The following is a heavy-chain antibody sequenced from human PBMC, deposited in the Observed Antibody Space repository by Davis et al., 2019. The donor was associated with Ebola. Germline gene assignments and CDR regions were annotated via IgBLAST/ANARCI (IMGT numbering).Heavy chain of an antibody. CDR1: GFTFSSYS. J-gene: IGHJ4*02. CDR2: ISSSSSTI. V-gene: IGHV3-48*02. CDR3: ARRDG. Sequence: GESPKISCAASGFTFSSYSMNWVRQAPGKGLEWVSYISSSSSTIYYADSVRGRFTISRDDAKNSMYLQMNSLTYEDTAVYYCARRDGWGQGTLVTVSS.